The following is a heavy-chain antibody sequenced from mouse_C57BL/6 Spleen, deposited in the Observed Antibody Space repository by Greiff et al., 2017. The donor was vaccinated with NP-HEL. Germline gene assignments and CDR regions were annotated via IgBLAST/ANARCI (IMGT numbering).Heavy chain of an antibody. D-gene: IGHD2-4*01. Sequence: EVKLMESGPELVKPGASVKISCKASGYSFTGYYMHCVKQSSEKSLEWIGEINPSPGGITYNQKFKAKATLTVDKSSSTAEMKRKRLTAEDSAVYYCARYMISRYFDVWGTGTTVTVSS. J-gene: IGHJ1*03. V-gene: IGHV1-42*01. CDR3: ARYMISRYFDV. CDR1: GYSFTGYY. CDR2: INPSPGGI.